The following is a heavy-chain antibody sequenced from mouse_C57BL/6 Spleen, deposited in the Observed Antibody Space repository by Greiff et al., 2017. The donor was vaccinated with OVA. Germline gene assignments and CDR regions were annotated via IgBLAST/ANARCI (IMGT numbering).Heavy chain of an antibody. CDR2: IYPGSGSP. J-gene: IGHJ2*01. D-gene: IGHD1-1*01. V-gene: IGHV1-55*01. Sequence: QVQLQQPGAELVKPGASVKMSCKASGYTFTSYWITWVKQRPGQGLEWIGDIYPGSGSPNYNEKFKSKATLTVDTSSSTAYMQHSSLTSEDSAVYYCARGFMSDFDYWGQGTTLTVSS. CDR3: ARGFMSDFDY. CDR1: GYTFTSYW.